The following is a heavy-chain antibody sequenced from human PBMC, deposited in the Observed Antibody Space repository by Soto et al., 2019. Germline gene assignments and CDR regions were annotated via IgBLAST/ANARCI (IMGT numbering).Heavy chain of an antibody. CDR3: ARVVHYYGSGSYYGPYFDY. D-gene: IGHD3-10*01. CDR2: IKRGSSNK. Sequence: GGSLRLSWAASGFTFSSYWMSWVRQAPGKGLDWVSYIKRGSSNKYYVDSVKGRFTISRDNAKNSLYLQMNSLRAEDTAVYYCARVVHYYGSGSYYGPYFDYWGQGTLVTVSS. J-gene: IGHJ4*02. CDR1: GFTFSSYW. V-gene: IGHV3-7*05.